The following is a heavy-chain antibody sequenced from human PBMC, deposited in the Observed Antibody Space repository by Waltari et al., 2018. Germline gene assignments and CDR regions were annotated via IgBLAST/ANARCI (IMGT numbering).Heavy chain of an antibody. V-gene: IGHV3-7*01. CDR1: GFTFSNNW. CDR3: ARDIAYSLDY. CDR2: IREDASER. Sequence: EVQLVESGGNLVHPGGSLRLSCVASGFTFSNNWMSWVRQAPGEGLEWVAKIREDASERYYVESVKGRFTISRDNAKNSLYLEMNSLRAEDTAMYYCARDIAYSLDYWGQGTLVTVSS. D-gene: IGHD4-4*01. J-gene: IGHJ4*02.